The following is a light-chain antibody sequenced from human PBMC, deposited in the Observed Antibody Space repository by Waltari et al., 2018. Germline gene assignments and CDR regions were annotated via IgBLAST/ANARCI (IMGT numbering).Light chain of an antibody. V-gene: IGKV3-11*01. J-gene: IGKJ1*01. CDR2: GAS. CDR3: QQRSGGPT. CDR1: QSISSY. Sequence: EVVLTQSPATLSLSPGERAILSCSASQSISSYLEWYQQKPGQAPRLLIYGASNRATGIPARFSGSGSGTDFTLTISSLEPEDFAVYYCQQRSGGPTFGQGTKVEIK.